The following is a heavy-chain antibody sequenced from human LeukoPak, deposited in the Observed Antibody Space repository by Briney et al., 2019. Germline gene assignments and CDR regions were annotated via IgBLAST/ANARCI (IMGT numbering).Heavy chain of an antibody. V-gene: IGHV1-69*04. CDR1: GGTFSSYA. D-gene: IGHD3-22*01. J-gene: IGHJ6*02. CDR3: ARTNYYDSSGYQGAGTYYYGMDV. CDR2: IIPILGIT. Sequence: GASVKVSCKASGGTFSSYAITLVRQAPGQGVELVGRIIPILGITNHAQKFQGRVTITADKSTSTAYMELSSLRSDETAVYYCARTNYYDSSGYQGAGTYYYGMDVWGPGTTVTVSS.